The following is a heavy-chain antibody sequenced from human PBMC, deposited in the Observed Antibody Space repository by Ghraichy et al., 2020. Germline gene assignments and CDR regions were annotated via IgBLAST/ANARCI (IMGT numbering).Heavy chain of an antibody. Sequence: GSLRLSCAASGFTFSDYWMSWVRQAPGKGLEWVANIKQDGSDKYYVDSVKGRFTISRDNAENSLYLQMNSLRAEDTAVYYCARRGKWSGWGDYWGQGTLVTVSS. J-gene: IGHJ4*02. CDR2: IKQDGSDK. V-gene: IGHV3-7*01. CDR3: ARRGKWSGWGDY. D-gene: IGHD6-19*01. CDR1: GFTFSDYW.